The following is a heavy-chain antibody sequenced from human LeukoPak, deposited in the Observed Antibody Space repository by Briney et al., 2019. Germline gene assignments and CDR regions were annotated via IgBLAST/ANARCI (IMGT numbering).Heavy chain of an antibody. CDR2: IYTSGST. Sequence: SETLSLTCTVSGGSISSYYWSWIRQPAGKGLEWIGRIYTSGSTNYNPSLKSRVTMSVDTSKNQFSLKLSSVTAADTAVYYCARDQRGYSSSWTHTGYYYYYMDVWGKGTTVTVSS. CDR1: GGSISSYY. CDR3: ARDQRGYSSSWTHTGYYYYYMDV. J-gene: IGHJ6*03. V-gene: IGHV4-4*07. D-gene: IGHD6-13*01.